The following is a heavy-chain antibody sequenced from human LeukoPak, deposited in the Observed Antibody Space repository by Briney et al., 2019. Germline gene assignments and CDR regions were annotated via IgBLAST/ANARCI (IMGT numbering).Heavy chain of an antibody. CDR2: ISSSGSTI. V-gene: IGHV3-48*03. D-gene: IGHD3-10*01. CDR1: GFTFSSYE. CDR3: AREHYYYGSGSYNWFDP. J-gene: IGHJ5*02. Sequence: GGSLRLSCAASGFTFSSYEMNWVRQAPGKGLEWVSYISSSGSTIYYADSVKGRFTISRDNAKNSLYLQMNSLRAEATAVYYCAREHYYYGSGSYNWFDPWGQGTLVTVSS.